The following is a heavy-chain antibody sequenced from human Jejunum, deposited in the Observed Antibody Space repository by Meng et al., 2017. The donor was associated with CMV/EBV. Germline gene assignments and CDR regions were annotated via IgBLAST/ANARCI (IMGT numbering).Heavy chain of an antibody. CDR3: ARGLGYGNNINYFDS. D-gene: IGHD5-24*01. J-gene: IGHJ4*02. V-gene: IGHV4-34*01. CDR1: GGSFTAYC. CDR2: INHSGST. Sequence: GGSFTAYCWSWIRQSPGKGLEWVGNINHSGSTNYNQSLKSRVLMSLDTSKNQFSLRLTSVTAADTALYYCARGLGYGNNINYFDSWGQGIVVTVSS.